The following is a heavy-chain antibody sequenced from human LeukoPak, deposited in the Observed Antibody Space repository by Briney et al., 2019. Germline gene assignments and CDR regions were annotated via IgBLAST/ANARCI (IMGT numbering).Heavy chain of an antibody. D-gene: IGHD1-7*01. CDR2: IKQDGSEK. CDR3: ARDGDYDWNYKSGFEF. V-gene: IGHV3-7*01. Sequence: PGGSLRLSCAASGFTFSSYWMSWVRQAPGKGLEWVANIKQDGSEKYYVDSVKGRFTISRDNTKNSLYLQMNSLRADDTAVYYCARDGDYDWNYKSGFEFGGQGTLVTVSS. CDR1: GFTFSSYW. J-gene: IGHJ4*02.